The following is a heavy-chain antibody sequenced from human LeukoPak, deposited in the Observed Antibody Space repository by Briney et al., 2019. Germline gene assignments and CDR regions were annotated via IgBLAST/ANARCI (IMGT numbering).Heavy chain of an antibody. D-gene: IGHD3-22*01. CDR2: IGDSGGST. CDR1: GVTLSNYG. J-gene: IGHJ4*02. Sequence: GGSLRLSCAVSGVTLSNYGMSWVRQAPGEGLEWVAGIGDSGGSTNYADSVKGRFTISRDNPKNTLYLQMNSLRAEDTAVYFCAKRGVVIRVILVGFHKAAYYFDSWGQGALVTVSS. V-gene: IGHV3-23*01. CDR3: AKRGVVIRVILVGFHKAAYYFDS.